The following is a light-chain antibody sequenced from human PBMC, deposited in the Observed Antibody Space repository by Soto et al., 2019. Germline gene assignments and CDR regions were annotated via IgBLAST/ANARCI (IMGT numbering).Light chain of an antibody. CDR2: GHT. Sequence: QSVLTQPPSVSGAPGQRVTISCTGSGSNIGAGYDVQWYQQRPGAAPKLLIYGHTNRPSGVPGRFSGSTSGTSASLTISGLQAEDEADYYCQSHDDSRSGDVLFGGGTKLTVL. CDR3: QSHDDSRSGDVL. J-gene: IGLJ2*01. V-gene: IGLV1-40*01. CDR1: GSNIGAGYD.